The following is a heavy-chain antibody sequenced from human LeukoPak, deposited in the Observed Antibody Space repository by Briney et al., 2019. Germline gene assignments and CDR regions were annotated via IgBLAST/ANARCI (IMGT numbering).Heavy chain of an antibody. J-gene: IGHJ4*02. D-gene: IGHD3-22*01. CDR2: INHSGST. Sequence: SETLSLTCAVYGGSFSGYYWSWIRQPPGKGLEWIGEINHSGSTNYNPSLKSRVTISVDTSKNQFSLKLSSVTAADTAVYYCARLRGIVVVRRSDYWGQGTLVTVSS. V-gene: IGHV4-34*01. CDR3: ARLRGIVVVRRSDY. CDR1: GGSFSGYY.